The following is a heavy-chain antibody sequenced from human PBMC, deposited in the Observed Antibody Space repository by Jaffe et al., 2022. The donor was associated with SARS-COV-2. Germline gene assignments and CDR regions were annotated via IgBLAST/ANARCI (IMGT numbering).Heavy chain of an antibody. D-gene: IGHD2-15*01. CDR1: GGSFSGYY. J-gene: IGHJ6*03. CDR3: ARGPGGCSGGSCYSEGTGYYYYMDV. Sequence: QVQLQQWGAGLLKPSETLSLTCAVYGGSFSGYYWSWIRQPPGKGLEWIGEINHSGSTNYNPSLKSRVTISVDTSKNQFSLKLSSVTAADTAVYYCARGPGGCSGGSCYSEGTGYYYYMDVWGKGTTVTVSS. CDR2: INHSGST. V-gene: IGHV4-34*01.